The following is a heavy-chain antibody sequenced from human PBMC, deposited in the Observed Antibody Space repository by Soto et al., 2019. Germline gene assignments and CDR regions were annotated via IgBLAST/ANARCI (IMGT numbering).Heavy chain of an antibody. CDR3: ARVWVGTTFAYYYGMEV. V-gene: IGHV1-18*01. Sequence: ASVKVSCKASGYTFTTYGINWVRQAPGQGLEWMGWISAYNGNTNYAQKLQGRVTMTTDTSTSTAYMELRSLRSDDTAVYYCARVWVGTTFAYYYGMEVWGQGTTVTVSS. CDR1: GYTFTTYG. J-gene: IGHJ6*02. D-gene: IGHD1-1*01. CDR2: ISAYNGNT.